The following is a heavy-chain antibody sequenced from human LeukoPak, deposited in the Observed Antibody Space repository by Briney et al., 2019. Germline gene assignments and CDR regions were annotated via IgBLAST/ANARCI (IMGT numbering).Heavy chain of an antibody. V-gene: IGHV3-23*01. CDR1: GFTFNNYP. J-gene: IGHJ6*02. Sequence: GGSLRLSCAASGFTFNNYPMSWVRQAPGKGLEWISVVTGGGSDTNYADSVKGRFTISRDNSKNTLYLQMNSLRAEDTAVYYCANAVAAPLVRYYYGMDVWGQGTTVTVSS. CDR2: VTGGGSDT. CDR3: ANAVAAPLVRYYYGMDV. D-gene: IGHD6-19*01.